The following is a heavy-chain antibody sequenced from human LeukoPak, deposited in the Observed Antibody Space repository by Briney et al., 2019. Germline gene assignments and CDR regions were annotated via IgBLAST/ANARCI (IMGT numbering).Heavy chain of an antibody. V-gene: IGHV3-23*01. CDR2: INASSGST. CDR3: AKGAYDYIEMGYFHY. Sequence: GGSLRLSCAASGFSLSNSAMSWVRQAPGKGLEWVSLINASSGSTFYAGSVKGRFTISRDNSKNTLYLQMNSLRAEDTAVYYCAKGAYDYIEMGYFHYWGQGTLVTVST. D-gene: IGHD5-12*01. CDR1: GFSLSNSA. J-gene: IGHJ4*02.